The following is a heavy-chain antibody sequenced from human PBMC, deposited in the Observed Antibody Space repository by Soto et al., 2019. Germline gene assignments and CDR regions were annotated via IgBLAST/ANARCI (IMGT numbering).Heavy chain of an antibody. V-gene: IGHV1-69*06. J-gene: IGHJ4*02. Sequence: QVQLVQSGAEVKKPGSSVKVSCKASGGTFSSYAISWVRQAPGQGLEWMGGIIPIFGTANYAQKCQGRVTITADKSTSTAYMELSSLRSEDTAVYYCASVRARWLRNDYFDYWGQGTLVTVSS. D-gene: IGHD5-12*01. CDR2: IIPIFGTA. CDR1: GGTFSSYA. CDR3: ASVRARWLRNDYFDY.